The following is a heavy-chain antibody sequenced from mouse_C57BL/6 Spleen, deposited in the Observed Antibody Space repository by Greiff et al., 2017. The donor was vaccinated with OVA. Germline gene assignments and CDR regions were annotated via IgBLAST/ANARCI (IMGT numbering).Heavy chain of an antibody. CDR1: GYTFTSYW. V-gene: IGHV1-5*01. J-gene: IGHJ3*01. D-gene: IGHD2-3*01. Sequence: VQLQQSGTVLARPGASVKMSCKTSGYTFTSYWMHWVKQRPGQGLEWIGAIYPGNSDTSYNQKFKGKAKLTAVTSASTAYMELSSLTNEDSAVYYCTRSGIYDGYYTWFAYWGQGTLVTVSA. CDR2: IYPGNSDT. CDR3: TRSGIYDGYYTWFAY.